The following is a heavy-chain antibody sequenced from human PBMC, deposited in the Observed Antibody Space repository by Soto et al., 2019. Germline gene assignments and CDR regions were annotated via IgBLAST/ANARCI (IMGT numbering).Heavy chain of an antibody. J-gene: IGHJ6*02. D-gene: IGHD2-8*01. V-gene: IGHV1-3*01. CDR2: INAGNGNT. CDR3: ARDPYHVLMVNAPNRYGMDC. CDR1: GYTFTTYA. Sequence: ASVKVSWKASGYTFTTYAMHWVRQAPGQRIEWMGWINAGNGNTKYPQKFQGRLTITTDTSTTTAYMELSNLKSDDTAVYYCARDPYHVLMVNAPNRYGMDCWAQRTTVTVS.